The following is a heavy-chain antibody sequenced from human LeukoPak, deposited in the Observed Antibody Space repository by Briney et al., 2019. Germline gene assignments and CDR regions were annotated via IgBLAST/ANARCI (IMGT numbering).Heavy chain of an antibody. Sequence: GASVKVSCKASGYTFTSYGISWVRQAPGQELEWMGWINPNSGGTNYAQKFQGRVTMTRDTSVSTAYMELNRLRSDDTGVYYCARDTTMVTYWFDPWGQGTLVTVSS. CDR2: INPNSGGT. D-gene: IGHD5-18*01. CDR1: GYTFTSYG. CDR3: ARDTTMVTYWFDP. V-gene: IGHV1-2*02. J-gene: IGHJ5*02.